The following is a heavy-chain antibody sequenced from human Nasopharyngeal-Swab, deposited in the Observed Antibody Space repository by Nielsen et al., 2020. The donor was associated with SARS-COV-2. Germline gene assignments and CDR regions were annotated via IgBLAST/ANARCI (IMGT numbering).Heavy chain of an antibody. V-gene: IGHV3-23*01. J-gene: IGHJ4*02. CDR1: GFTFDTYA. D-gene: IGHD2-8*01. CDR2: ISGSGGRT. Sequence: GESLKISCVASGFTFDTYAMTWVRQVPGKGLEWVSAISGSGGRTYYADSVKGRFIISRDNFKNTLYLQIHSLRAGDTAVYSCARFPGNGYGPQFPFDYWGQGTPVTVSS. CDR3: ARFPGNGYGPQFPFDY.